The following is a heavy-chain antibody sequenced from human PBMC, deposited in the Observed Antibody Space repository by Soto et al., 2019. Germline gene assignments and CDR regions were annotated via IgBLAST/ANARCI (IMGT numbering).Heavy chain of an antibody. D-gene: IGHD3-22*01. V-gene: IGHV3-64D*08. CDR2: ISSNGDMT. CDR1: GFIFRSYA. J-gene: IGHJ4*02. Sequence: VGSLRLSCSASGFIFRSYAMHWVRQAPGTGLEYLSSISSNGDMTYYADSVKGRFTISRGNSKNIVYLQMSSLRVEDAAVYYCVKDTNYYDSSGYDRTFDYWGQGALVTVSS. CDR3: VKDTNYYDSSGYDRTFDY.